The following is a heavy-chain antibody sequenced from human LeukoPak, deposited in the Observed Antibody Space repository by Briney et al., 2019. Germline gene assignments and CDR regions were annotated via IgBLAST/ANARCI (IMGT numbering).Heavy chain of an antibody. CDR2: ISAYNGNT. CDR3: ARDPRQWFGEHGGWFDP. J-gene: IGHJ5*02. D-gene: IGHD3-10*01. Sequence: ASVKVSCKVSGYSLTEISIHWVRQAPGQGLEWMGWISAYNGNTNYAQKLQGRVTMTTDTSTSTAYMELRSLRSDDTAVYYCARDPRQWFGEHGGWFDPWGQGTLVTVSS. V-gene: IGHV1-18*01. CDR1: GYSLTEIS.